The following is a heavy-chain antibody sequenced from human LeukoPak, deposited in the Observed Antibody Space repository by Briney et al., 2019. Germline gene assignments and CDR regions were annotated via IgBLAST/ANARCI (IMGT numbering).Heavy chain of an antibody. Sequence: GGSLRLSCAASGFTFSSYSMNWVRQAPGKGLEWVSSISSSSSYIYYADSVKGRFTISRDNAKNSLYLQMNSLRAEDTAVYYCARDGLTGFRQLGASDYWGQGTLVTVSS. J-gene: IGHJ4*02. V-gene: IGHV3-21*01. D-gene: IGHD1-1*01. CDR2: ISSSSSYI. CDR3: ARDGLTGFRQLGASDY. CDR1: GFTFSSYS.